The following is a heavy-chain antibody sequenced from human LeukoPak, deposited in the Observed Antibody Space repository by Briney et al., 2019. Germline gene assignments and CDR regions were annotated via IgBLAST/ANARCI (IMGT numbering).Heavy chain of an antibody. CDR2: IRYDGSNK. CDR3: AKRGYSYGHPPYYYYYMDV. Sequence: GGSLRPSCAASVFTFSRYGMHWVRQAPGKGLVGVAFIRYDGSNKYYADSVKGRFTISRDNSKNTLYLQMNSLRAEDTAVYYCAKRGYSYGHPPYYYYYMDVWGKGTTVTVSS. V-gene: IGHV3-30*02. CDR1: VFTFSRYG. D-gene: IGHD5-18*01. J-gene: IGHJ6*03.